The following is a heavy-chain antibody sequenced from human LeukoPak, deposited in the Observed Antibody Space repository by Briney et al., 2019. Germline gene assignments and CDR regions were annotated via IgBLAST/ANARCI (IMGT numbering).Heavy chain of an antibody. CDR1: GDSISSGNYF. Sequence: SETLSLTCTVSGDSISSGNYFWNWVRQPAGKGLEWCGRIYTSGAADYNPSLKSRVTISVDTSKNQFSLNLISVTATDTAVYYCAKGPRSTMIVVLTRPKYFQHWGQGTLVTVSS. D-gene: IGHD3-22*01. CDR2: IYTSGAA. J-gene: IGHJ1*01. CDR3: AKGPRSTMIVVLTRPKYFQH. V-gene: IGHV4-61*02.